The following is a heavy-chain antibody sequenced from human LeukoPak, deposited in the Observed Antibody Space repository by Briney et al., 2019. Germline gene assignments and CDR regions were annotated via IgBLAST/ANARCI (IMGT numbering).Heavy chain of an antibody. Sequence: SETLSLTCTVSGGSISSSSYYWGWIRQPPGKGLEWIGYIYHNGNTYYNVSLMSRVTISDDRSTNQFSLRLNSVTAADTAVYYCARGGYYGSGVDAFDIWGQGTMVTVSS. CDR3: ARGGYYGSGVDAFDI. CDR2: IYHNGNT. CDR1: GGSISSSSYY. D-gene: IGHD3-10*01. J-gene: IGHJ3*02. V-gene: IGHV4-39*07.